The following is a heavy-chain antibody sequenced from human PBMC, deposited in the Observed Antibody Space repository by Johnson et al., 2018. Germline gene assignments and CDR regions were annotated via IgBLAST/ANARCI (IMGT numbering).Heavy chain of an antibody. Sequence: QVQLVESGGGVVQPGRSLRLSCAASGFTFSSYGMHWVRQAPGKGLEWVAVIWYDGSNKYYADSVKGRFTISRDNSKNTLYLQMNSLRAEDTAVYYCARERIWGIQLYYYYYGMDVWGQGTTVTGAS. CDR3: ARERIWGIQLYYYYYGMDV. CDR2: IWYDGSNK. D-gene: IGHD5-18*01. J-gene: IGHJ6*02. V-gene: IGHV3-33*01. CDR1: GFTFSSYG.